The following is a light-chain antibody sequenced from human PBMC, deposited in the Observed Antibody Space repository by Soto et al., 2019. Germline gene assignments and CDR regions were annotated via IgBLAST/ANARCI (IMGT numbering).Light chain of an antibody. Sequence: EIVLTQSPATLSLSPGERATLSCGASQSVSSNYLAWYKHKPGLAPRLLIFDASSRATGIPVRFSGSGYGTDFTRTISRLEPEDFAVYYCQQYGSSPLTFGQGTRLEIK. CDR3: QQYGSSPLT. V-gene: IGKV3D-20*01. J-gene: IGKJ5*01. CDR2: DAS. CDR1: QSVSSNY.